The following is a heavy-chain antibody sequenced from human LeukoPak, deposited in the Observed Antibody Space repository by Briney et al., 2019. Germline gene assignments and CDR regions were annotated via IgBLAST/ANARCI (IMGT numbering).Heavy chain of an antibody. J-gene: IGHJ4*02. CDR2: ISAYNGNT. Sequence: ASVKVSCKASGYTFTSYGISWVRQAPGQGLEWMGWISAYNGNTNYAQKLQGRATMTTDTSTSTAYMELRCLRSDDTTVYYCARAGSRPSITIFGVVIPDYFDYWGQGTLVTVSS. CDR1: GYTFTSYG. D-gene: IGHD3-3*01. CDR3: ARAGSRPSITIFGVVIPDYFDY. V-gene: IGHV1-18*01.